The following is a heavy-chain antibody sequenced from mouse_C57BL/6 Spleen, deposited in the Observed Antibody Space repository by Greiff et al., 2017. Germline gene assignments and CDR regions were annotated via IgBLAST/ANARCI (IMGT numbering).Heavy chain of an antibody. J-gene: IGHJ2*01. CDR2: IYPGDGDT. D-gene: IGHD3-2*02. V-gene: IGHV1-82*01. CDR3: ARDSSGSSFDY. Sequence: QVQLQQSGPELVKPGASVKISCKASGYAFSSSWMNWVKQRPGKGLEWIGRIYPGDGDTNYNGKFKGKATLTADKSSSTAYMQLSSLTSEDSAVYLCARDSSGSSFDYWGQGTTLTVSS. CDR1: GYAFSSSW.